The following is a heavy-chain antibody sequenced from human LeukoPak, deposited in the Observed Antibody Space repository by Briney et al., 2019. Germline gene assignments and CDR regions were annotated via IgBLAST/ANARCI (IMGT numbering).Heavy chain of an antibody. D-gene: IGHD1-26*01. CDR1: GGTFSSYA. V-gene: IGHV1-69*06. CDR2: IIPIFGTA. Sequence: ASVKVSCKASGGTFSSYAISWVPQAPGHGLEWMGGIIPIFGTANYAQKFQGRVTITADKSTSTAYMELSSLRSEDTAVYYCARSGGSYYRWFDPWGQGTLVTVSS. CDR3: ARSGGSYYRWFDP. J-gene: IGHJ5*02.